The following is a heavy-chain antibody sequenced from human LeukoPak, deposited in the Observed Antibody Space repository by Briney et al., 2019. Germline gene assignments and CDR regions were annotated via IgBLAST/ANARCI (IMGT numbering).Heavy chain of an antibody. CDR1: GLTLSNVW. D-gene: IGHD2-15*01. J-gene: IGHJ1*01. CDR3: AHGSAQYYEY. CDR2: IRSQTAGGTT. Sequence: GGSLRLSCAVSGLTLSNVWMNWVRQAPGKGLEWVGRIRSQTAGGTTGFAAPVKGRFSISRDDSKNSLYLQMNSLTSEDTAVYYCAHGSAQYYEYWGQGTLVTVSS. V-gene: IGHV3-15*07.